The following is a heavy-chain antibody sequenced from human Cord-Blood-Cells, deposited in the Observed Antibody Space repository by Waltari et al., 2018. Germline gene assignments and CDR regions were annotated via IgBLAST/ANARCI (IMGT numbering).Heavy chain of an antibody. Sequence: QVQLVESGGGVVQPGRSLRLSCAASGFTFSSYAMHWVRQAPGKGLEWVAVISYDGSNKDSTSDGQRRLTISSDNSKHPLYLQMNGLRAEDTAVYYCARDQITLDAFDIWGQGTMVTVSS. CDR1: GFTFSSYA. J-gene: IGHJ3*02. V-gene: IGHV3-30-3*01. CDR3: ARDQITLDAFDI. CDR2: ISYDGSNK.